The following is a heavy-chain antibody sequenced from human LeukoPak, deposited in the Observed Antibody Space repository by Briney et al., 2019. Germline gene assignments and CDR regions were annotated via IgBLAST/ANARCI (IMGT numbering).Heavy chain of an antibody. D-gene: IGHD3-16*02. CDR1: GYTFTGYY. CDR3: ARALYVWGSYRPHDAFDI. J-gene: IGHJ3*02. CDR2: INPNSGGT. V-gene: IGHV1-2*02. Sequence: ASVKVSCKASGYTFTGYYMHWVRQAPGQGLEWMGWINPNSGGTNYAQKFQGRVTMTRDTSISTAYMELSRLRSDDTAVYYCARALYVWGSYRPHDAFDIWGQGTMVTVSS.